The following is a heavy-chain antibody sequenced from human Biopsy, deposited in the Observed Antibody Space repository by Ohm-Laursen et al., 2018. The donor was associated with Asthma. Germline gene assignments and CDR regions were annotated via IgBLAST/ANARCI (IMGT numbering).Heavy chain of an antibody. Sequence: ASVTVSCKISGHSLTDLSMHWARQPPGQGLEWMGGHDHEEGGTVNARRFQGRVTMTEDTSTDTAYMELSSLSSDDTAVYYCASDFPKDYVRYNFQFWGQGTLVTVSS. V-gene: IGHV1-24*01. CDR3: ASDFPKDYVRYNFQF. J-gene: IGHJ4*02. CDR2: HDHEEGGT. D-gene: IGHD4-17*01. CDR1: GHSLTDLS.